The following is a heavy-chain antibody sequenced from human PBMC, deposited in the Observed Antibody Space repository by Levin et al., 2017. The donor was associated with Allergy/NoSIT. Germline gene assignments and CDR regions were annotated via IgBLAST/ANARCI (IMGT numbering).Heavy chain of an antibody. Sequence: GASVKVSCKASGGTFSSYTISWVRQAPGQGLEWMGRIIPILGIANYAQKFQGRVTITADKSTSTAYMELSSLRSEDTAVYYCASSSGWYQVNDYGMDVWGQGTTVTVSS. CDR3: ASSSGWYQVNDYGMDV. D-gene: IGHD6-19*01. J-gene: IGHJ6*02. V-gene: IGHV1-69*02. CDR2: IIPILGIA. CDR1: GGTFSSYT.